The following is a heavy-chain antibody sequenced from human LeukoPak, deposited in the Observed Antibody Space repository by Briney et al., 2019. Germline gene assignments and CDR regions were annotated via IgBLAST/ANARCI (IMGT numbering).Heavy chain of an antibody. CDR3: AKDLPDSRELLTGHWFDP. CDR2: ISYDGSNK. CDR1: GFTFSSYG. V-gene: IGHV3-30*18. J-gene: IGHJ5*02. Sequence: GGSLRLSCAASGFTFSSYGMHWVRQAPGKGLEWVAVISYDGSNKYYADSVKGRFTTSRDNSKNTLYLQMNSLRAVDTAVYYCAKDLPDSRELLTGHWFDPWGQGTLVTVSS. D-gene: IGHD1-26*01.